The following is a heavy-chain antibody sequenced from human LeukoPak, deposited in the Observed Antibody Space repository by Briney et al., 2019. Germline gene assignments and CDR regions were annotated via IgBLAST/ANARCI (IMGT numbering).Heavy chain of an antibody. D-gene: IGHD4-17*01. V-gene: IGHV3-7*01. CDR3: ARDSATVTTDY. CDR1: GFTVSSNY. Sequence: GGSLRLSCAASGFTVSSNYMSWVRQAPGKGLEWVANIKQDGSEKYYVDSVKGRFTISRDNAKNSLYLQMNSLRAEDTAVYYCARDSATVTTDYWGQGTLVTVSS. CDR2: IKQDGSEK. J-gene: IGHJ4*02.